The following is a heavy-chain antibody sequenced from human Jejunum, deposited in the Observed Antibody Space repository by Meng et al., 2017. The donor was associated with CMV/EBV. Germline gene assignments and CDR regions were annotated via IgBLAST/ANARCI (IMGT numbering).Heavy chain of an antibody. J-gene: IGHJ4*02. CDR2: ISWNSGSI. D-gene: IGHD1-7*01. CDR3: AKDMSRGVTGTTTFDY. Sequence: TFNDYAMHWVRQVPGKGLEWVSGISWNSGSIRYAGSVKGRFTVSRDNAKNSLYLQMNSLRPEDTALYYCAKDMSRGVTGTTTFDYWGQGTRVTVSS. V-gene: IGHV3-9*01. CDR1: TFNDYA.